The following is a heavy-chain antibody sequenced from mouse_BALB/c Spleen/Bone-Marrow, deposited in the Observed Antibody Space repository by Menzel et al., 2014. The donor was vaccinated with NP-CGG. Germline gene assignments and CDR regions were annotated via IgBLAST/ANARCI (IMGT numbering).Heavy chain of an antibody. CDR1: GFNIKDTY. D-gene: IGHD2-14*01. J-gene: IGHJ3*01. CDR3: ARYDYRYSWFAY. CDR2: IDPANGNT. Sequence: EVHLVESGAELVKPGASVKLSCTASGFNIKDTYMHWVKQRPEQGLEWIGRIDPANGNTKYDPKFQGKATITTDTSSNTAYLQLRSLTSEDTAVYYCARYDYRYSWFAYWGQGTLVTVSA. V-gene: IGHV14-3*02.